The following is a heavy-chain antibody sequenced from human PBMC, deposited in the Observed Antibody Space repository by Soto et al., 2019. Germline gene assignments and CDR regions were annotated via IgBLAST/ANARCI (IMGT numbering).Heavy chain of an antibody. D-gene: IGHD3-3*01. V-gene: IGHV3-30*18. CDR1: GFTFSSYG. CDR3: AKDPQSITIFGVVINGPFDY. Sequence: PGGSLRLSCAASGFTFSSYGMHWVRQAPGKGLAWVAVIPYDGSNKYYADSVKGRFTISRDNSKNTLYLQMNSLRAEDTAVYYCAKDPQSITIFGVVINGPFDYWGQGTLVTVSS. CDR2: IPYDGSNK. J-gene: IGHJ4*02.